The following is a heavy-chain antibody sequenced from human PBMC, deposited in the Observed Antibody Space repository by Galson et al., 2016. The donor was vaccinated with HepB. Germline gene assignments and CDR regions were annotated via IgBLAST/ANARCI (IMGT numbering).Heavy chain of an antibody. Sequence: SLRLSCAASGFTFSRTWMHWVRQAPGKGLVWVSHIKSDGSRTRYADSVKGRFTISRDNAKNTLYLQMDSLTAEDTAVYYGERDHFYNLDYWGQGTLVTVSS. CDR1: GFTFSRTW. V-gene: IGHV3-74*01. D-gene: IGHD2/OR15-2a*01. J-gene: IGHJ4*02. CDR3: ERDHFYNLDY. CDR2: IKSDGSRT.